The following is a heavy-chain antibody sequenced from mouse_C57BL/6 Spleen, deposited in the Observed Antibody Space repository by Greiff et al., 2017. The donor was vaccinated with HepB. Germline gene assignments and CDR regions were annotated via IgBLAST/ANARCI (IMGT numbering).Heavy chain of an antibody. CDR1: GFTFSDYY. Sequence: EVQRVESEGGLVQPGSSMKLSCTASGFTFSDYYMAWVRQVPEKGLEWVANINYDGSSTYYLDSLKSRFIISRDNAKNILYLQMSSLKSEDTATYYCAREAGSSYWYFDVWGTGTTVTVSS. V-gene: IGHV5-16*01. D-gene: IGHD1-1*01. J-gene: IGHJ1*03. CDR2: INYDGSST. CDR3: AREAGSSYWYFDV.